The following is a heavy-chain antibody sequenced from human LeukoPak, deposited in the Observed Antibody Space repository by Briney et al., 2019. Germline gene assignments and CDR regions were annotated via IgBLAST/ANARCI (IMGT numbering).Heavy chain of an antibody. CDR3: ARGYRSGSYDY. Sequence: SETLSLTCAVPGYSISSGYYWGWIRRPPGKAREWIGIIYHSGSTYYNPSLKSRVAISVDTSKHQFSRKLSSVTAADTAVYDWARGYRSGSYDYWGQGTLVTVSS. CDR1: GYSISSGYY. D-gene: IGHD1-26*01. V-gene: IGHV4-38-2*01. J-gene: IGHJ4*02. CDR2: IYHSGST.